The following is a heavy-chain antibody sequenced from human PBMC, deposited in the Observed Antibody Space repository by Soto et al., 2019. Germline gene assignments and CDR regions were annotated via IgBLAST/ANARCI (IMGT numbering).Heavy chain of an antibody. CDR3: ARDRLLWFGELSDYYGMDV. CDR1: GGSISSSSYY. V-gene: IGHV4-39*07. Sequence: PSETLSLTCTVSGGSISSSSYYWGWIRQPPGKGLEWIGSIYYSGYTYYNPSLKSRVTISVDTSKNQFSLKLSSVTAADTAVYYCARDRLLWFGELSDYYGMDVWGQGTTVTVSS. J-gene: IGHJ6*02. D-gene: IGHD3-10*01. CDR2: IYYSGYT.